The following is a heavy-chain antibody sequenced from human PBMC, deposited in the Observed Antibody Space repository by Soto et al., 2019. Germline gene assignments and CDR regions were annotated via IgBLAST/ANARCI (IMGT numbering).Heavy chain of an antibody. CDR2: IIPIFGTA. D-gene: IGHD4-17*01. CDR1: GRTFSSYS. Sequence: SGKVSCKASGRTFSSYSISWVRQAPGQGLEWMGGIIPIFGTANYAQKFQGRVTITADDSTSTAYMELSSLRSEDTAVYYCARERAPSYGDYAENWFDPWGQGTLVTVSS. V-gene: IGHV1-69*13. J-gene: IGHJ5*02. CDR3: ARERAPSYGDYAENWFDP.